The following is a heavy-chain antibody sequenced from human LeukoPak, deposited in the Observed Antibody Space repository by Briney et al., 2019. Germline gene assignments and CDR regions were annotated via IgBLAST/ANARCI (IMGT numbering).Heavy chain of an antibody. CDR1: GFAFSSYA. J-gene: IGHJ6*02. CDR2: ISGSGGST. V-gene: IGHV3-23*01. D-gene: IGHD4-17*01. CDR3: ARDLRASHYYYYYGMDV. Sequence: GGSLRLSCAASGFAFSSYAMSWVRQAPGKGLEWVSAISGSGGSTYYADSVKGRFTISRDNSKNTLYLQMNSLRAEDTAVYYCARDLRASHYYYYYGMDVWGQGTTVTVSS.